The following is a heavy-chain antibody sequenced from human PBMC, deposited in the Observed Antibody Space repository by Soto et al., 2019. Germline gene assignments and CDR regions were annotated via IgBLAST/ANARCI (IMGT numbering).Heavy chain of an antibody. CDR2: IYYRGST. D-gene: IGHD6-13*01. CDR3: ARVKKQQLVRGYNWFDP. CDR1: GGSVSSGSYY. Sequence: PSETLSLTCTVSGGSVSSGSYYWSWIRQPPGKGLEWIGYIYYRGSTNYTPSLKSRVTISVDTSKNQFSLKLSSVTAADTAVYYCARVKKQQLVRGYNWFDPWGQGTLVTVSS. J-gene: IGHJ5*02. V-gene: IGHV4-61*01.